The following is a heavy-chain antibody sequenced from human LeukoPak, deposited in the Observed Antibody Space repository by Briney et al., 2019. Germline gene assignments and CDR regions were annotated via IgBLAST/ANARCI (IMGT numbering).Heavy chain of an antibody. CDR3: AKGAIGYCSGGSCYNFDY. Sequence: GGSLRLSCAASGFTFSSYAMHWVRQAPGKGLEWVAVISYDGSNKYYADSVKGRFTISRDNSKNTLYLQMNSLRAEDTAVYYCAKGAIGYCSGGSCYNFDYWGQGTLVTVSS. CDR1: GFTFSSYA. J-gene: IGHJ4*02. CDR2: ISYDGSNK. V-gene: IGHV3-30-3*01. D-gene: IGHD2-15*01.